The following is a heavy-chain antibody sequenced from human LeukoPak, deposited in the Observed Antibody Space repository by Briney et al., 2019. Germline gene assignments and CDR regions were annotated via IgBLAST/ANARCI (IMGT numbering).Heavy chain of an antibody. CDR3: ARGGYYNTSGYHYVQGFDP. D-gene: IGHD3-22*01. CDR2: IHPNSGVT. J-gene: IGHJ5*02. CDR1: GYTFTDYY. Sequence: ASVKVSCKASGYTFTDYYIHCVRQAPGQGLEWMGWIHPNSGVTNSAQKLQGRVTMTRDTPITTVNMELNRLRSDDTAVYYCARGGYYNTSGYHYVQGFDPWGQGTLVTVSS. V-gene: IGHV1-2*02.